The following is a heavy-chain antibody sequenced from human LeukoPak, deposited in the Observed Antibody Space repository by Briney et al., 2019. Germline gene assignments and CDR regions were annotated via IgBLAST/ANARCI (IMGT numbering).Heavy chain of an antibody. CDR1: GYTFTGYY. CDR3: AREARYSRNNWFDP. J-gene: IGHJ5*02. D-gene: IGHD3-9*01. Sequence: GASVKVSCKASGYTFTGYYMHWVRQAPGQGLEWMGRINPNSGGTNYAQKFQGRVTMTRDTSISTAYMELSRLRSDDTAVYYCAREARYSRNNWFDPWGQGTLVTVSS. CDR2: INPNSGGT. V-gene: IGHV1-2*06.